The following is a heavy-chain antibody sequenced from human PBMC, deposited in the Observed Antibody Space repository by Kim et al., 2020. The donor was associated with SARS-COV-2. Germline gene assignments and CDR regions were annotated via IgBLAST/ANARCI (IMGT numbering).Heavy chain of an antibody. J-gene: IGHJ4*02. CDR2: ISYDGSNK. D-gene: IGHD3-16*02. CDR1: GFTFSSYG. V-gene: IGHV3-30*18. CDR3: AKLVLGRGRPLPYYDYVWGSYRYTEDDY. Sequence: GGSLRLSCAASGFTFSSYGMHWVRQAPGKGLEWVAVISYDGSNKYYADSVKGRFTISRDNSKNTLYLQMNSLRAEDTAVYYCAKLVLGRGRPLPYYDYVWGSYRYTEDDYWGQGTLVTVSS.